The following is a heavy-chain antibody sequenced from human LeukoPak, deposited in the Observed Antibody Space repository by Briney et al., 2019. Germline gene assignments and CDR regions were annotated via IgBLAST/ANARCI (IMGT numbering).Heavy chain of an antibody. CDR2: ISGSGGNT. Sequence: GGSLRLSCAASGFTFSSYAMNWVRQAPGKGLEWVSTISGSGGNTYYADSVKGRFTISRDNSKNTLYLQMNSLRAEDTAVYYCAKDLDILTGLYYYYAMDVWGQGTTVTVSS. J-gene: IGHJ6*02. D-gene: IGHD3-9*01. V-gene: IGHV3-23*01. CDR3: AKDLDILTGLYYYYAMDV. CDR1: GFTFSSYA.